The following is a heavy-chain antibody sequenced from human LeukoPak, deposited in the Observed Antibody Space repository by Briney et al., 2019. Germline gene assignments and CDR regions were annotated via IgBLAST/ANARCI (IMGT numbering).Heavy chain of an antibody. CDR1: DGSISSYY. D-gene: IGHD6-13*01. J-gene: IGHJ4*02. Sequence: PSETLSLTCTVSDGSISSYYWSWIRQPPGKGLEWIGYIYYSGSTNYNPSLKSRDTISVDTSKNQFSLKLSSVTAADTAVYYCARFIAAAAKIDYWGQGTLVTVSS. V-gene: IGHV4-59*01. CDR3: ARFIAAAAKIDY. CDR2: IYYSGST.